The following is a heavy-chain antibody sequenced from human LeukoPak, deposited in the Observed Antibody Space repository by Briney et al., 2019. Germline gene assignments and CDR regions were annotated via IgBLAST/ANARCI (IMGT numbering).Heavy chain of an antibody. Sequence: PSETLSLTCAVYGGSFSGYYWSWVRQAPGKGLEWVSSISSSSSYIYYADSVKGRFTISRDNAKNSLYLQMNSLRAEDTAVYYCARYTSNVVGKRHYFDYWGQGTLVTVSS. J-gene: IGHJ4*02. CDR1: GGSFSGYY. V-gene: IGHV3-21*01. CDR2: ISSSSSYI. D-gene: IGHD1-26*01. CDR3: ARYTSNVVGKRHYFDY.